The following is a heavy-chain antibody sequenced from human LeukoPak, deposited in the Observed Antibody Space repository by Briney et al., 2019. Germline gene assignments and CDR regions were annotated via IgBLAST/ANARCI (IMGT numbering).Heavy chain of an antibody. D-gene: IGHD1-26*01. J-gene: IGHJ3*02. CDR3: ARDRIVGATADAFDI. CDR2: ISYDGSNK. CDR1: GFTFSSYA. V-gene: IGHV3-30-3*01. Sequence: PGRSLRLSCAASGFTFSSYAMHWVRQAPGKGLEWVAVISYDGSNKYYADSVKGRFTISRDNSKNTLYLQMNSLRAEDTAVYYCARDRIVGATADAFDIWGQGTMVTVSS.